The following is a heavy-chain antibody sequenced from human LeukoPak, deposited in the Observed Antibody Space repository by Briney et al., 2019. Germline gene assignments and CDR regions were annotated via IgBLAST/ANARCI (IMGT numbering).Heavy chain of an antibody. CDR3: AATYVWGSYRSRGDY. J-gene: IGHJ4*02. Sequence: SETLSLTCAVFGGSFSGYYWSWIRQPPGKGLEWIGEINHSGSTNYNPSLKSRVTISVDTSKNQFSLKLSSVTAADTAVYYCAATYVWGSYRSRGDYWGQGTLVTVSS. CDR2: INHSGST. D-gene: IGHD3-16*02. V-gene: IGHV4-34*01. CDR1: GGSFSGYY.